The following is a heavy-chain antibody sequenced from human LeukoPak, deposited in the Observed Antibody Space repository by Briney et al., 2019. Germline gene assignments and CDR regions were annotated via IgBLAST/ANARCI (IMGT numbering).Heavy chain of an antibody. CDR1: GYTFSSYE. CDR2: MNPKTGKT. CDR3: ARIRPVTTGLKGYYFDY. V-gene: IGHV1-8*01. Sequence: ASVKVSCKTSGYTFSSYEINWVRQATGRGLEWVSWMNPKTGKTAYARNLQGRVTITRDTSISTAYMDLSGLRSEDTAVYYCARIRPVTTGLKGYYFDYWGQGTLFTVSS. J-gene: IGHJ4*02. D-gene: IGHD1-1*01.